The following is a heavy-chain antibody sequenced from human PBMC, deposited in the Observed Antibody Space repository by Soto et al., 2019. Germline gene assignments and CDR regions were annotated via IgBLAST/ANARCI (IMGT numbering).Heavy chain of an antibody. CDR3: AREWSAAGHFYGMDV. J-gene: IGHJ6*02. CDR2: MNTNSDDT. Sequence: QVQLVQSGAEVKKPGASVQVSCKTSGYTFTSYDINWVRQAPGQGLEWVGWMNTNSDDTRSAQKFRGRLTVTRDKSMRAVYMKLSNLSPDDSAVYYCAREWSAAGHFYGMDVWGQGTTVAVSS. D-gene: IGHD6-13*01. CDR1: GYTFTSYD. V-gene: IGHV1-8*01.